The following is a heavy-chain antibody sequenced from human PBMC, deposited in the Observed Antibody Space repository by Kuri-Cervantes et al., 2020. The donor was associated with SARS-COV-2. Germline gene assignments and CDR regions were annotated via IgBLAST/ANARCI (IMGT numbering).Heavy chain of an antibody. D-gene: IGHD6-25*01. CDR1: GFTFSDYY. CDR3: AKAIAAAYGMDV. CDR2: ISSSSSYT. J-gene: IGHJ6*02. Sequence: GGSLRLSCAASGFTFSDYYMSWIRQAPGKGLEWVSYISSSSSYTNYADSVKGRFTISRDNAKNSLYLQMNSLRAEDTALYYCAKAIAAAYGMDVWGQGTTVTVSS. V-gene: IGHV3-11*05.